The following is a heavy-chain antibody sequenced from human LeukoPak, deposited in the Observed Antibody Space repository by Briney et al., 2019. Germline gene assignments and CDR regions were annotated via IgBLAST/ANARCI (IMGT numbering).Heavy chain of an antibody. J-gene: IGHJ4*02. CDR2: IFYSGST. D-gene: IGHD2-15*01. V-gene: IGHV4-30-4*01. Sequence: SQTLSLTCTVSGGSISNGDYYWSWIRQPPGKGLEWIGSIFYSGSTYYNPSLKSRVTISVDTSKNQFSLKLSSVTAADTAVYYCARGARMNDYWGQGTLVTVSS. CDR3: ARGARMNDY. CDR1: GGSISNGDYY.